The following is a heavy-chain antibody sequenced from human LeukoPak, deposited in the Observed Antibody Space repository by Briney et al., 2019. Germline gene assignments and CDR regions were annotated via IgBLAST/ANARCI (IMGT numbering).Heavy chain of an antibody. J-gene: IGHJ3*02. CDR1: GYTCTGYY. CDR2: IDPNNGGA. CDR3: AGIGPYYYDRSGSLDAFDI. D-gene: IGHD3-22*01. Sequence: ASVEVSCKASGYTCTGYYMHWVRQAPGQGLEGMGWIDPNNGGANYAQKLQGRVTMTSHTSISTAYMELSRLRSADTAGYYCAGIGPYYYDRSGSLDAFDIWGEGTMVTVSS. V-gene: IGHV1-2*02.